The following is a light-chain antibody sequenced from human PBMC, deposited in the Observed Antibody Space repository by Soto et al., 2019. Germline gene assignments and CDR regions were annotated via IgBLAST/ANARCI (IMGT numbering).Light chain of an antibody. V-gene: IGLV4-69*01. CDR2: LNSDGSH. CDR1: SGHSSDA. CDR3: QTWGTGIQV. J-gene: IGLJ2*01. Sequence: QSVVTQSPSASASLGASVNLTCTLSSGHSSDAIAWHQQQPEKGPRFLMKLNSDGSHTKGDGIPGRFSGSSSGAERYLTISSLQSDDGADYYCQTWGTGIQVFGGGTKLTVL.